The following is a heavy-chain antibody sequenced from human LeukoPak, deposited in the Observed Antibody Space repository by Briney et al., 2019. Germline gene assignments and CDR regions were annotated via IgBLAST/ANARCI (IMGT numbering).Heavy chain of an antibody. CDR3: ARDYGGSYYGAYFDY. V-gene: IGHV3-74*01. J-gene: IGHJ4*02. Sequence: GGSLRLSCAASGFTFSSYWMHWVRQAPGKGLVWVSRINSDGSSTSYADSVKGRFTISRDNAKNTLYLQMNSLRAEDTAVYYCARDYGGSYYGAYFDYWGQGTLVTVSS. CDR2: INSDGSST. D-gene: IGHD1-26*01. CDR1: GFTFSSYW.